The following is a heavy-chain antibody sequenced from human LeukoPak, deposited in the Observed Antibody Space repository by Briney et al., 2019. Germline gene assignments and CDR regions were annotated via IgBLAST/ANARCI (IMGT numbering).Heavy chain of an antibody. CDR1: GFTFSSYA. CDR3: AKGYYDYVWGSYYFDY. V-gene: IGHV3-23*01. D-gene: IGHD3-16*01. Sequence: PGGSLRLSCAASGFTFSSYAMSWVRQAPGKGLEWVSAISRSGGSTYYAVSVKGRFTISSDNSRDTLYLQMNSLRAEDTAVYYCAKGYYDYVWGSYYFDYWGQGTLVTVSS. J-gene: IGHJ4*02. CDR2: ISRSGGST.